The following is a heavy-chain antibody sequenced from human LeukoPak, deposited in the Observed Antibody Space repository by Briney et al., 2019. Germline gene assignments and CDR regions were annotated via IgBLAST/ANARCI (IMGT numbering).Heavy chain of an antibody. CDR2: INCNGGST. CDR1: GFTFDDYG. CDR3: ARDPPERYYDSSGSDY. D-gene: IGHD3-22*01. J-gene: IGHJ4*02. V-gene: IGHV3-20*04. Sequence: PGGSLRLSCAASGFTFDDYGMSWVRQAPGKGLEWVSGINCNGGSTGYADSVKGRFTISRDNAKNSLYLQMNSLRAEDTALYYCARDPPERYYDSSGSDYWGQGTLVTVSS.